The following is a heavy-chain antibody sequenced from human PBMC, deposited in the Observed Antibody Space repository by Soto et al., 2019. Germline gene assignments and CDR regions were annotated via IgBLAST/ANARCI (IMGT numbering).Heavy chain of an antibody. J-gene: IGHJ4*02. CDR2: ISWNSGSI. V-gene: IGHV3-9*01. Sequence: GGSLRLSCAASGFTFDDYAMHWVRQAPGKGLEWVSGISWNSGSIGYADSVKGRFTISRDNAKNSLYLQMNSLRAEDTALYYCAKDSTDPYSSGWYYFDYWGQGTLVTVSS. CDR1: GFTFDDYA. D-gene: IGHD6-19*01. CDR3: AKDSTDPYSSGWYYFDY.